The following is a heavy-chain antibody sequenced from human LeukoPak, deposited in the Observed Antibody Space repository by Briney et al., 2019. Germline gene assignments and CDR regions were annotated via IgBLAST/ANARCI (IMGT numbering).Heavy chain of an antibody. Sequence: PGGSLRLSCAASGFTFRTYAMHWVRQAPGKGLEYVSAISDNGGNTYYADSVKDRFTISRDNSKNTLYLQMGSLRAEDMAVYYCARDRAQWLSMGFDYWGQGTLVTVSS. CDR1: GFTFRTYA. V-gene: IGHV3-64*02. CDR3: ARDRAQWLSMGFDY. CDR2: ISDNGGNT. J-gene: IGHJ4*02. D-gene: IGHD6-19*01.